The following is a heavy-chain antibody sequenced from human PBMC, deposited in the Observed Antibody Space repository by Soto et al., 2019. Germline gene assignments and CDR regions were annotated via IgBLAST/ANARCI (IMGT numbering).Heavy chain of an antibody. CDR3: ASDYGDYDYFQH. CDR2: IYYSGST. V-gene: IGHV4-59*01. CDR1: GGSISSYY. D-gene: IGHD4-17*01. Sequence: SETLSLTCTVSGGSISSYYWSWIRQPPGKGLEWIGYIYYSGSTNYNPSLKSRVTISVDTSKNQFSLKLSSVTAADTAVYYCASDYGDYDYFQHWGQGTLVTVSS. J-gene: IGHJ1*01.